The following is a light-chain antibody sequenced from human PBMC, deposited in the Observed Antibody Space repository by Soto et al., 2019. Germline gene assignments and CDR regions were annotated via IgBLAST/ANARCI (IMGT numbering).Light chain of an antibody. CDR1: SSDVGGYNY. J-gene: IGLJ2*01. Sequence: QSVLTQPASVSGSPGQSITISCTGTSSDVGGYNYVSWYQQHPGKAPKLMIYDVSNRPSGVSNPFSGSKSGNTASLTISGLQAEDEADYYCSSHTSSSTLVVFGGGTQLTVL. CDR2: DVS. CDR3: SSHTSSSTLVV. V-gene: IGLV2-14*01.